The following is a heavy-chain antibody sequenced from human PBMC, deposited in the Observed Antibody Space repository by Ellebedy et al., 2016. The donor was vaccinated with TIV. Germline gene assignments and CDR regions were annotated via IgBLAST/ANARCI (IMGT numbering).Heavy chain of an antibody. Sequence: GGSLRLSXAASGFAFSSYAMDWVRQSPGKGLEWLSYIRRSGDTFYYADSVRGRFTISIDNAEHSLYLQMNRLRAEDTAVYYCAREFPNYSASGSYKDSDFDYWGQGTLVTVSS. CDR1: GFAFSSYA. J-gene: IGHJ4*02. V-gene: IGHV3-48*01. CDR2: IRRSGDTF. CDR3: AREFPNYSASGSYKDSDFDY. D-gene: IGHD3-10*01.